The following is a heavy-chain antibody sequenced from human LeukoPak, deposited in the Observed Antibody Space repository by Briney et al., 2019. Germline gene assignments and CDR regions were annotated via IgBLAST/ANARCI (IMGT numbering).Heavy chain of an antibody. CDR2: ISGSGGST. CDR1: GFTFSSYA. V-gene: IGHV3-23*01. J-gene: IGHJ4*02. Sequence: PVGSLRLSCAASGFTFSSYAMSWVRQAPGKGLEWVSAISGSGGSTYYADSVKGRFAISRDNSKNTLYLQMNSLRAEDTAVYYCARVRDGGNPYYWGQGTLVTVSS. D-gene: IGHD2-15*01. CDR3: ARVRDGGNPYY.